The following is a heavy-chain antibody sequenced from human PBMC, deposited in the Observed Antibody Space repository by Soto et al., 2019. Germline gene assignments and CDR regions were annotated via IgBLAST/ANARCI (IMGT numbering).Heavy chain of an antibody. V-gene: IGHV3-23*01. J-gene: IGHJ4*02. D-gene: IGHD6-19*01. CDR3: AKEARAGIVLDY. Sequence: EVQLLESGGGLVQPGGSLRLSCAASGFTFSSYAMRWVRQAPGKGLEWVSAISGSGGSAYYADSVKGRFTISRDKSKNTVYLQMNSLRAEDTAVYYCAKEARAGIVLDYWGQGTLVTVSS. CDR2: ISGSGGSA. CDR1: GFTFSSYA.